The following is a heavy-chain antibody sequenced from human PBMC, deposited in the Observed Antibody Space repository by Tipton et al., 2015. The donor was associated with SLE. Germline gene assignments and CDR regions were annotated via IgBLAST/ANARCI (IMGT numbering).Heavy chain of an antibody. CDR3: AAGGEALAGTSYFQH. J-gene: IGHJ1*01. D-gene: IGHD6-19*01. CDR2: NYYSGST. V-gene: IGHV4-59*04. CDR1: GGSISRYY. Sequence: TLSLTCAVSGGSISRYYWRWIRQPPGKGLEWIGLNYYSGSTYYNPSLMSRVTISVDTSKNQFSLKLSSVTAADTAVYYCAAGGEALAGTSYFQHWGQGTLVSVSS.